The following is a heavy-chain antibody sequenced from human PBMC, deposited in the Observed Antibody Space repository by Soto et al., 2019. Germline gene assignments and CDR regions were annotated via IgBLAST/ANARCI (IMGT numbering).Heavy chain of an antibody. CDR3: AKDGQQLAPSSMDV. CDR2: IWYDGSNK. Sequence: PGGSLRLSCAASGFTFRHYAMHWVRQAPGKGLEWVAQIWYDGSNKYYADSVKGRLTISRDNSKNTVFLQMNSLRAEDTAVYFCAKDGQQLAPSSMDVWGQGTTVTVSS. D-gene: IGHD6-13*01. CDR1: GFTFRHYA. J-gene: IGHJ6*02. V-gene: IGHV3-33*03.